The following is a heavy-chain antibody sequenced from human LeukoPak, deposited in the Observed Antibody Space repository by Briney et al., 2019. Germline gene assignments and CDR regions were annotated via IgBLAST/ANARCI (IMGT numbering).Heavy chain of an antibody. CDR3: ARAMNGDSYFDY. Sequence: ASVKVSCKASGYSFTRYGITWVRQAPGQGLEWMGWINGYNGDTNYLEKFQDRVTMTTDTSTSTAYMELRSLRSDDTAVYYCARAMNGDSYFDYWGQGTLVTVSS. V-gene: IGHV1-18*01. CDR1: GYSFTRYG. D-gene: IGHD4-17*01. J-gene: IGHJ4*02. CDR2: INGYNGDT.